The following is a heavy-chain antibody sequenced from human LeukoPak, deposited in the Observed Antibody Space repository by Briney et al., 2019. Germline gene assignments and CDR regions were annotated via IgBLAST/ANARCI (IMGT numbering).Heavy chain of an antibody. J-gene: IGHJ4*02. CDR2: INSDGSST. CDR3: ARVGREYDYGGSLPFFDY. Sequence: HPGGSLRLSCAASGFTCSSYWMHWVRQAPGKGLVWVSRINSDGSSTSYADSVKGRFTISRDNAKNTLYLQMNSLRAEDTAVYYCARVGREYDYGGSLPFFDYWGQGTLVTVSS. CDR1: GFTCSSYW. D-gene: IGHD4-23*01. V-gene: IGHV3-74*01.